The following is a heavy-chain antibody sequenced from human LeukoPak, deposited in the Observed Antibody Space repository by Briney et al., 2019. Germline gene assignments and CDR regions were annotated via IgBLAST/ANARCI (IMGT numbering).Heavy chain of an antibody. D-gene: IGHD1-26*01. J-gene: IGHJ4*02. CDR1: GFTFSDYY. CDR2: ISTTGITT. Sequence: GGSLRLSCAASGFTFSDYYMSWIRQAPGKGLEWVSYISTTGITTYSADSVKGRFTISRDNTKNSLYLQMNSLRAEDTAVYYCAKDPVKWELHPFDYWGQGTLVTVSS. CDR3: AKDPVKWELHPFDY. V-gene: IGHV3-11*01.